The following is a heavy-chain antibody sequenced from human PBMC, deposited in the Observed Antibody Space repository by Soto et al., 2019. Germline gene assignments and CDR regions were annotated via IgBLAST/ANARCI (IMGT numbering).Heavy chain of an antibody. D-gene: IGHD3-3*01. Sequence: GGSLRLSCAASGFTFSSYGMHWVRQAPGKGLEWVAVISYDGSNKYYADSVKGRFTISRDNSKNTLYLQMNSLRAEDTAVYYCAGHETYYDFWSGYFLRRDTLKYGMDVWGQGTTVTSP. CDR2: ISYDGSNK. CDR3: AGHETYYDFWSGYFLRRDTLKYGMDV. J-gene: IGHJ6*02. V-gene: IGHV3-30*03. CDR1: GFTFSSYG.